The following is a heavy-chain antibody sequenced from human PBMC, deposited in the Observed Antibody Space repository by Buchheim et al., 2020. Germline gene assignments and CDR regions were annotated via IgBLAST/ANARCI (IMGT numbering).Heavy chain of an antibody. J-gene: IGHJ6*02. CDR2: IYYSGST. CDR3: ARGRFLGGAYYGMDV. Sequence: QLQLQESGPGLVKPSETLSLTCTVSGGSISSSSYYWGWIRQPPGKGLEWIGSIYYSGSTYYNPSLKSRVTISVDTSKNQFSLKLSFVTAADTAVYYCARGRFLGGAYYGMDVWGQGTT. CDR1: GGSISSSSYY. V-gene: IGHV4-39*07. D-gene: IGHD3-3*01.